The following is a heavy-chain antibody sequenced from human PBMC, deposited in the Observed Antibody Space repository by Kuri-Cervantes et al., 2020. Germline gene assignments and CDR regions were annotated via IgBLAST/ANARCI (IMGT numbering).Heavy chain of an antibody. J-gene: IGHJ4*02. CDR3: ARDGPYYGEPPS. D-gene: IGHD3-22*01. V-gene: IGHV3-7*01. Sequence: GGSLRLSCAASGFTFSSYAMSWVRQAPGKGLEWVANIKQDGSEKYYVDSVRGRFTISRDNAKNSLYLQMNSLRAEDTAVYYCARDGPYYGEPPSWGQGTLVTVSS. CDR2: IKQDGSEK. CDR1: GFTFSSYA.